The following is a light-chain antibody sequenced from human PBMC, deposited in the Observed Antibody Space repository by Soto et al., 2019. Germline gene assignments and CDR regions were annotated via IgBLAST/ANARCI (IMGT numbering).Light chain of an antibody. CDR2: GSS. V-gene: IGKV1-33*01. CDR3: QQFDHSHRDT. Sequence: DIQMTQSPSSLSASVGDRVTITCQASQDISFYLNWFHQKPGKAPKLLIYGSSTLETGVPSRFSGSGSWTDFTLTISSLQPEDVGIYYCQQFDHSHRDTFGPGTRGD. J-gene: IGKJ3*01. CDR1: QDISFY.